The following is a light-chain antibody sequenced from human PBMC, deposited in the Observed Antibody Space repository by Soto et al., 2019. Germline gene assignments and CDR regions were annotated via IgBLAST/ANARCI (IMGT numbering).Light chain of an antibody. CDR2: GAS. Sequence: EIVMTQSPATLSVSPGERANLSCRASQSVSNDLAWYHQKPGQAPRLLIYGASTRATGIPARFSGSGSGTEFTLTISSLQSEDFAVYYCQQYNNWPRTFGQGTKVDIK. CDR3: QQYNNWPRT. CDR1: QSVSND. V-gene: IGKV3-15*01. J-gene: IGKJ1*01.